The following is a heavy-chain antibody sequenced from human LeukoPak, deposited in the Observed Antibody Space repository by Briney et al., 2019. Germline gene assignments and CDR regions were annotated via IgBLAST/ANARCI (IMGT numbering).Heavy chain of an antibody. D-gene: IGHD6-25*01. Sequence: PTDTLSLTCTVSGVSISGGHYYWSWIRQHPGKGLEWISYIYHSGSTYYNPSLKSRVSISIDTSKNQFSLKLSSVTAADTAVYYCARDYVGSAWPEYFQGWGQGSLVTV. J-gene: IGHJ1*01. CDR1: GVSISGGHYY. CDR3: ARDYVGSAWPEYFQG. V-gene: IGHV4-31*03. CDR2: IYHSGST.